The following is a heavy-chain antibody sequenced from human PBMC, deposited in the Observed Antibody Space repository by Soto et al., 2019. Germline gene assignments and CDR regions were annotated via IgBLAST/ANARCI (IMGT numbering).Heavy chain of an antibody. CDR3: ARISRITMVRGVITQLAQTAHYYYYGMDV. V-gene: IGHV4-59*01. J-gene: IGHJ6*02. CDR2: IYYSGST. CDR1: GGSISSYY. Sequence: SETLSLTCTVSGGSISSYYWSWIRQPPGKGLEWIGYIYYSGSTNYNPSLKSRVTISVDTSKNQFSLKLSSVTAADTAVYYCARISRITMVRGVITQLAQTAHYYYYGMDVWGQGTTVTVSS. D-gene: IGHD3-10*01.